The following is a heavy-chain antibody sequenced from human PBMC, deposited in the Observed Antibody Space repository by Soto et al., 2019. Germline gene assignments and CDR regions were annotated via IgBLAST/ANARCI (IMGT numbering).Heavy chain of an antibody. V-gene: IGHV1-69*02. CDR1: GGTFSSYT. D-gene: IGHD3-22*01. CDR2: IIPILGIA. J-gene: IGHJ3*02. Sequence: QVQLVQSGAEVKKPGSSVKVSCKASGGTFSSYTISWVRQAPGQGLEWMGRIIPILGIANYAQKFQGRVTITADKSTSTAYMELSSLRSEDTAVYYCARPYYYDSSGYYSRDAFDIWGQGTMVTVSS. CDR3: ARPYYYDSSGYYSRDAFDI.